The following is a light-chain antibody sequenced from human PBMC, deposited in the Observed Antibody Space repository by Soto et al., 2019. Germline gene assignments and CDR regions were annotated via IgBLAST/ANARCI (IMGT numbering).Light chain of an antibody. Sequence: IVLTQSPGTLSLSPGQGATLSCRASQTIKNNFLAWYQQRPGQAPRLLIHAASIRATGTPDRFTGSASGTDFSLIISRLEHEDFAVYYCQQYGTSLSFGGGTRVQI. J-gene: IGKJ4*01. CDR1: QTIKNNF. V-gene: IGKV3-20*01. CDR3: QQYGTSLS. CDR2: AAS.